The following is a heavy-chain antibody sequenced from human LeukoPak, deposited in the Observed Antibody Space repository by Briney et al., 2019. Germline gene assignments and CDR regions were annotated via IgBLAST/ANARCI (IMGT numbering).Heavy chain of an antibody. D-gene: IGHD1-1*01. CDR2: IVPTLGLS. CDR1: GGAFDNYA. Sequence: ASVKVSCKTSGGAFDNYAISWVRQAHGRGLEWMGRIVPTLGLSTYAQNFQGRVTITADKSTTTVNLELNSLRAEDTAVYYCARDKLLEYGNWFDPWGQGILVTVSS. V-gene: IGHV1-69*04. J-gene: IGHJ5*02. CDR3: ARDKLLEYGNWFDP.